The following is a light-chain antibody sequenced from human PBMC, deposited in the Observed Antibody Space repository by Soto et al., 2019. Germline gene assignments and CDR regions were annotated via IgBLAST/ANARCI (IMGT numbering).Light chain of an antibody. Sequence: EIVMTQSPATLSVSPGERATLSCRASQSVGSSLAWYQQRPGQAPRLLIYGASARATGIPARFSGSGSGTEFTLTISSLQSEDFAVYYCQQYDNWPPFTFGPGTKVDIK. CDR2: GAS. CDR3: QQYDNWPPFT. CDR1: QSVGSS. V-gene: IGKV3-15*01. J-gene: IGKJ3*01.